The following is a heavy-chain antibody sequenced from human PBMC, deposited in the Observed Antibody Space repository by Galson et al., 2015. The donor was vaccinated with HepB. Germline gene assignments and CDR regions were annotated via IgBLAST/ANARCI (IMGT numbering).Heavy chain of an antibody. J-gene: IGHJ4*02. Sequence: SLRLSCAASGFTVSSNYMSWVRQAPGKGLEWVSVIYSGGSTYYADSVKGRFTISRDNSKNTLYLQMNSLRAEDTAVYYCARGRYGSGSYFIDYWGQGTLVTVSS. CDR3: ARGRYGSGSYFIDY. V-gene: IGHV3-66*01. D-gene: IGHD3-10*01. CDR2: IYSGGST. CDR1: GFTVSSNY.